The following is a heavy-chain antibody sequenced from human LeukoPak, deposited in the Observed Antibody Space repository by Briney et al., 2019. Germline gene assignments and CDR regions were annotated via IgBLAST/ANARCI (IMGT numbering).Heavy chain of an antibody. CDR1: GYTFINYW. CDR3: ASHDYGDYGAFKY. CDR2: IYPSDSDP. Sequence: GESLKISCKGSGYTFINYWIGWVRQMPGKGLEWMGIIYPSDSDPRYSPSFRGQVTISADKSISTAYLQWSSLKASDTAMYYCASHDYGDYGAFKYWGQGTLVTVSS. J-gene: IGHJ4*02. D-gene: IGHD4-17*01. V-gene: IGHV5-51*01.